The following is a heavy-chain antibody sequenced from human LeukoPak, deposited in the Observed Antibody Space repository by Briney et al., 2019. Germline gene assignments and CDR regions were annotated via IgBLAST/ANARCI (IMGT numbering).Heavy chain of an antibody. CDR3: ARDQTTYYDNSGLVFGY. V-gene: IGHV7-4-1*02. D-gene: IGHD3-22*01. J-gene: IGHJ4*02. CDR1: GCTFTSYA. CDR2: INTNNGNP. Sequence: GVSVKVSCKASGCTFTSYAMNWVGQAPGQGVEGMGWINTNNGNPRYAQRSPGRFVFFLDTSVSRAYLQINSLRAEDTAVYYCARDQTTYYDNSGLVFGYWGQGTLVTVSS.